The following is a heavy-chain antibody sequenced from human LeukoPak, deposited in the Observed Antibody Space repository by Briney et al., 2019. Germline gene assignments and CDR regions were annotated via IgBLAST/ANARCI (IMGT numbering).Heavy chain of an antibody. CDR1: GFTYSSYA. Sequence: PGGSLRLSCAASGFTYSSYAMHWVRQAPGKVLEWVAVISYDGSNKYYADSVKGRFTISRDNSKNTLYLQMNSLRAEDTAVYYCARVIWFGDGDYYYGMDVWGQGTTVTVSS. J-gene: IGHJ6*02. CDR2: ISYDGSNK. D-gene: IGHD3-10*01. V-gene: IGHV3-30-3*01. CDR3: ARVIWFGDGDYYYGMDV.